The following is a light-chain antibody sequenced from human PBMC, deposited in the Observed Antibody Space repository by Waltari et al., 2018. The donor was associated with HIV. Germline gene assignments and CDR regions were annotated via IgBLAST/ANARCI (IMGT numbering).Light chain of an antibody. J-gene: IGKJ4*01. Sequence: DIQMTQSPSSLSATVGDRVTIICQASQDISNYLSWYQQKPGKAPKLLIYGASNLETGVPSRFGGRGSGTDFTFSISSLQPEDIATYYCQQYDNLPLTFGGGTKVEIK. CDR2: GAS. CDR3: QQYDNLPLT. V-gene: IGKV1-33*01. CDR1: QDISNY.